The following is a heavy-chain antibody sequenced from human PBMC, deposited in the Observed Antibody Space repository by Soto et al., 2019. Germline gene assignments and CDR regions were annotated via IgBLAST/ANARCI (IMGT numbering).Heavy chain of an antibody. CDR1: GFTFHDYA. D-gene: IGHD3-16*01. V-gene: IGHV3-9*01. CDR3: TKGGASRIDALDM. Sequence: EVQLVESGGGLEQPGRYLRLSCAASGFTFHDYAMHWVRQAPGRGLEWVSTVSWNSATIAYADSVKGRFTISRDNATNSPYLQINRLRPEDTVLYYCTKGGASRIDALDMWGQGKMVTVSS. CDR2: VSWNSATI. J-gene: IGHJ3*02.